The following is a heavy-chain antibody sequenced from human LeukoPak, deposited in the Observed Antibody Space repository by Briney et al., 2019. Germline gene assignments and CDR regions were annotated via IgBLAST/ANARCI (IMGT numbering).Heavy chain of an antibody. J-gene: IGHJ4*02. V-gene: IGHV3-30*18. CDR1: GFTFSSYG. CDR2: ISYDGSNK. Sequence: PGRSLRLSCAASGFTFSSYGMHWVRQAPGKGLEWVAVISYDGSNKYYADSVKGRFTISRDNSKNTLYLQMNSLRAEDTAVYYCAKVTIFGVDVYYFDYWGQGTPVTVSS. CDR3: AKVTIFGVDVYYFDY. D-gene: IGHD3-3*01.